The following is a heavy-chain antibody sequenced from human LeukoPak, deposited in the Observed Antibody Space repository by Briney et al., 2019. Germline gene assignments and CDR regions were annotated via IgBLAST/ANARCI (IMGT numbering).Heavy chain of an antibody. CDR1: GFTFGDYA. Sequence: GRSLRLSCTASGFTFGDYAMSWFRQAPGKGLEWVSAISGSGGSTYYADSVKGRFTISRDNSKNTLYLQMNSLRAEDTAVYYCAGGVSWLAVDYWGQGTLVTVSS. J-gene: IGHJ4*02. CDR2: ISGSGGST. V-gene: IGHV3-23*01. D-gene: IGHD6-19*01. CDR3: AGGVSWLAVDY.